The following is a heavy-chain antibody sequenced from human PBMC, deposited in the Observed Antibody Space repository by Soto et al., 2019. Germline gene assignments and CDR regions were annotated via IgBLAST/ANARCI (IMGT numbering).Heavy chain of an antibody. CDR2: IKQDGSEK. V-gene: IGHV3-7*01. J-gene: IGHJ4*02. CDR3: AREVGAPTPGLFDY. D-gene: IGHD1-26*01. Sequence: GGSLRLSCAASGFTFSSYWMSWVRQAPGKGLEWVANIKQDGSEKYYVDSVKGRFTISRDNAKNSLYLQMNSLRAEDTAVYYCAREVGAPTPGLFDYWGQGTLVTVSS. CDR1: GFTFSSYW.